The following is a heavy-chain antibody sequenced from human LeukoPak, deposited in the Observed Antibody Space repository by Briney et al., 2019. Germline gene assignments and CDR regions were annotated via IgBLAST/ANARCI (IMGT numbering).Heavy chain of an antibody. CDR3: AIAKGPVDIVVAATGVFGY. J-gene: IGHJ4*02. D-gene: IGHD6-19*01. CDR2: ISDSGAST. CDR1: GFTFSSFA. V-gene: IGHV3-23*01. Sequence: PGGSLRLSCAASGFTFSSFAMSWVRQAPGKGLEWVPGISDSGASTYYPDSVKGRFTISRDNSKNMLYLQMNSLRADDTAVYYCAIAKGPVDIVVAATGVFGYWGQGTLVTVSS.